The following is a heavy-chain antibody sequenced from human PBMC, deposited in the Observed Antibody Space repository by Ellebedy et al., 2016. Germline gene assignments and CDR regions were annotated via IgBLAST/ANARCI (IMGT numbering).Heavy chain of an antibody. CDR2: ISGSGGST. J-gene: IGHJ4*02. CDR1: GFTFSSYA. D-gene: IGHD3-3*01. V-gene: IGHV3-23*01. Sequence: GESLKISCAASGFTFSSYAMSWVRQAPGKGLEWVSAISGSGGSTYYADSVKGRFTISRDNSKNTLYLQMNSLRAEDTAVYYCAKDLRWDDFWSGYYMGLDYWGQGTLVTVSS. CDR3: AKDLRWDDFWSGYYMGLDY.